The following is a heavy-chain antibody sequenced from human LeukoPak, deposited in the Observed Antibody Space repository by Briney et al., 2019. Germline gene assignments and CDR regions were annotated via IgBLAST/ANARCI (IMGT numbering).Heavy chain of an antibody. Sequence: ASVKVSYKASGYTFTSNGITWVRQAPGQGLEWMGWISAYNGQTNYAQSLQGRVAMTTDTSTSTAYMELRSLRSDDTAVYYCARRSGSGSYIDYWGQGTLVTVSS. J-gene: IGHJ4*02. CDR3: ARRSGSGSYIDY. CDR2: ISAYNGQT. CDR1: GYTFTSNG. D-gene: IGHD3-10*01. V-gene: IGHV1-18*01.